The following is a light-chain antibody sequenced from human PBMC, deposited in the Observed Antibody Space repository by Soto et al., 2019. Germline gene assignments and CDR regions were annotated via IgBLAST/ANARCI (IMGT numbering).Light chain of an antibody. CDR2: KAS. V-gene: IGKV1-33*01. CDR3: PQYDNLPFT. CDR1: QDISNY. J-gene: IGKJ3*01. Sequence: DIQMTQSPSSLSASVGDRVTITCQASQDISNYLNWYQQKPGKAPKLLIYKASNLETGVPSRFSASGSGTDFTFTISSLQPEDIPTYYCPQYDNLPFTFGPGTKVDIK.